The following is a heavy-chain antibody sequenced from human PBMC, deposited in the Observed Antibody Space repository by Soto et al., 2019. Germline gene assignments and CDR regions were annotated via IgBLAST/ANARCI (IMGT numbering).Heavy chain of an antibody. CDR3: ATSTYYYGSGSSLGAFDI. D-gene: IGHD3-10*01. CDR2: IIPIFGTA. J-gene: IGHJ3*02. Sequence: SVKVSCKASGGTFSSYALSWVRQAPGQGLEWMGGIIPIFGTANYAQKFQGRVTITADKSTSTAYMELSSLRSEDTAVYYCATSTYYYGSGSSLGAFDIWGQGTMVTVSS. V-gene: IGHV1-69*06. CDR1: GGTFSSYA.